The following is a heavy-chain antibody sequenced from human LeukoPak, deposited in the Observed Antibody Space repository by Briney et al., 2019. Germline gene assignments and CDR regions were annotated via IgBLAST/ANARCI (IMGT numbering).Heavy chain of an antibody. CDR2: IYTSGST. V-gene: IGHV4-4*07. D-gene: IGHD3-10*01. Sequence: SETPSLTCPVSGGSISSYYWSWIRQPAGKGLEWIGRIYTSGSTSYNPSLKSRVTMSVDTSKNQFSLKLSSVAAADTAVYYCAGTYHYSSGYHMDVWGKGTTVTISS. CDR3: AGTYHYSSGYHMDV. J-gene: IGHJ6*03. CDR1: GGSISSYY.